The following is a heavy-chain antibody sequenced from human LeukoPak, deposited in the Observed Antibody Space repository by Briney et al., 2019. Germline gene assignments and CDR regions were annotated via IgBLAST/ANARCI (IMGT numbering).Heavy chain of an antibody. CDR1: GFTFSSYA. Sequence: GGSLRLSCAASGFTFSSYAMNWVRQAPGRGLEWVSAVDRSSDSTYYAESVKGRFTVSRDNSKSTLFLEMNSLRAEDTAVYYCARFLEWFKYFDYWGQGTLVTVSS. CDR3: ARFLEWFKYFDY. J-gene: IGHJ4*02. CDR2: VDRSSDST. V-gene: IGHV3-23*01. D-gene: IGHD3-3*01.